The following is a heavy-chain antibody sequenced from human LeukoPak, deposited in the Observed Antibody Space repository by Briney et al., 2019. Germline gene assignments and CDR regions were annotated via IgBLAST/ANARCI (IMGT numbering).Heavy chain of an antibody. V-gene: IGHV1-3*01. J-gene: IGHJ4*02. Sequence: ASVKVSCKASGHSFTNFAMHWVRQAPGQRLEWMGWINAANGNTRYSQKFQGRVTITRDTSASTAYMELSSLRSEDTAVYYCARDRKNYYDSSGRLLNYWGQGTLVTVSS. CDR2: INAANGNT. CDR3: ARDRKNYYDSSGRLLNY. D-gene: IGHD3-22*01. CDR1: GHSFTNFA.